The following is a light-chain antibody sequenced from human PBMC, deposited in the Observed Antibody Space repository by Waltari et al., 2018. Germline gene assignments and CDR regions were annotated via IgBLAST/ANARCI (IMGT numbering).Light chain of an antibody. V-gene: IGLV2-14*01. CDR2: DVS. CDR3: SSYTTISTTV. CDR1: SSDVGAYNF. J-gene: IGLJ2*01. Sequence: QSALAQPASVSGSPGQSITISCTGTSSDVGAYNFVSWYQHHPGKAPKLILYDVSWWPSGISNRFSGSKSGNTASLTSSGLHAEDEADYYCSSYTTISTTVFGGGTKVTVL.